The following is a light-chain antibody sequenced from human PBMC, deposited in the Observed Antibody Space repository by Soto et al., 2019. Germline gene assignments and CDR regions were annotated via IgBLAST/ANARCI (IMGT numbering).Light chain of an antibody. V-gene: IGKV1-5*03. CDR2: KAA. J-gene: IGKJ1*01. Sequence: DIQMTQSPSTLSASVGDRVTITCRASQSISSWVAWYQQKPGKAPKLLIYKAASLESGVPSRFSGGGSGTEFTLTISSLQPDDFATYYCQQYDSYSWTFGQGTKVEIK. CDR3: QQYDSYSWT. CDR1: QSISSW.